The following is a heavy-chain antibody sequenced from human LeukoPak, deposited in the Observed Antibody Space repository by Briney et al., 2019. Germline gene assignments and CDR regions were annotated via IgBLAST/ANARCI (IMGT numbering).Heavy chain of an antibody. J-gene: IGHJ3*02. CDR3: AIPGGSSWYGAFDI. CDR2: FDPEDGET. CDR1: EYTLTELS. Sequence: GASVKVSCKVSEYTLTELSMHWVRQAPGKGLEGMGGFDPEDGETIYAQKFQGRVTMTEDTSTDTAYLELSSLRSEDTAVYYCAIPGGSSWYGAFDIWGQGTMVTVPS. D-gene: IGHD6-13*01. V-gene: IGHV1-24*01.